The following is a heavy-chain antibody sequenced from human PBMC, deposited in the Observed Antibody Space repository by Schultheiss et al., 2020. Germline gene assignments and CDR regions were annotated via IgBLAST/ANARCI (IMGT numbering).Heavy chain of an antibody. CDR1: GYTFTSYD. Sequence: ASVKVSCKASGYTFTSYDINWVRQATGQGLEWMGWMNPNSGNTGYAQKFQGRVTMTRNTSISTAYMELSSLRSEDTAVYYCAGANGDYRNWFDPWGQGTLVTVSS. J-gene: IGHJ5*02. D-gene: IGHD4-17*01. CDR3: AGANGDYRNWFDP. V-gene: IGHV1-8*01. CDR2: MNPNSGNT.